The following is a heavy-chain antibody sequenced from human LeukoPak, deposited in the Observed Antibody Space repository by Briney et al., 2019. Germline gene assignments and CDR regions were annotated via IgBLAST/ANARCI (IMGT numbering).Heavy chain of an antibody. D-gene: IGHD3-22*01. CDR1: GFTFSSYG. J-gene: IGHJ3*02. CDR2: ISYDGSNK. CDR3: AKEPSSEIVVALGAFDI. V-gene: IGHV3-30*18. Sequence: QSGRSLRLSCAASGFTFSSYGMHWVRQAPGKGLEWVAVISYDGSNKYYADSVKGRFTISRDNSKNTLYLQMNSLRAEDTAVYYCAKEPSSEIVVALGAFDIWGQGTMVTVSS.